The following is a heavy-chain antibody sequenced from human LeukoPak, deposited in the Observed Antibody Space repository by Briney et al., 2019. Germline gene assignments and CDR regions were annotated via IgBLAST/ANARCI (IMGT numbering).Heavy chain of an antibody. CDR3: ARGRVRSGSYYEPFDY. V-gene: IGHV3-74*01. J-gene: IGHJ4*02. CDR2: INSDGGTT. Sequence: TGGSLRLSCAASGFTFSGYWVHWVRQAPGKGLVWVSRINSDGGTTNYADSVKGRFTISRDNAKNTLYLQMNSLRAENTAVYYCARGRVRSGSYYEPFDYWGQRALVTVSS. CDR1: GFTFSGYW. D-gene: IGHD3-10*01.